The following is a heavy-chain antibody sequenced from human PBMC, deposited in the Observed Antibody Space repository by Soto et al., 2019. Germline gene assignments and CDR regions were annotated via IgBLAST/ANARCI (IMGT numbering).Heavy chain of an antibody. V-gene: IGHV4-59*08. Sequence: QVQLQESGPGLVKPSETLSLTCTVSGGSISSYYWSWIRQPPGKGLEWIGYISYSGSTNYNPSLKSRVTTSVDXXKXHXXLTLSSVTAADTAVYYCARHLGYDGSGYYRNWFDPWGQGTLVTVSS. CDR1: GGSISSYY. CDR2: ISYSGST. CDR3: ARHLGYDGSGYYRNWFDP. J-gene: IGHJ5*02. D-gene: IGHD3-22*01.